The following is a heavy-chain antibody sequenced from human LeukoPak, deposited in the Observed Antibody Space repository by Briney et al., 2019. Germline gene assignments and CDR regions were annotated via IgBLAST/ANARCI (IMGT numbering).Heavy chain of an antibody. J-gene: IGHJ4*02. CDR3: AREKLILGGNRNYFDY. CDR2: IYYSGST. CDR1: GGSISSGGYY. V-gene: IGHV4-31*03. D-gene: IGHD4-23*01. Sequence: SETLSLTCTVSGGSISSGGYYWSWIRPHPGKGLEWIVYIYYSGSTYYNPSLKSRVTISVDTSKNQFSLKLTSVTAADTAGYYCAREKLILGGNRNYFDYWGRGTLVTVSS.